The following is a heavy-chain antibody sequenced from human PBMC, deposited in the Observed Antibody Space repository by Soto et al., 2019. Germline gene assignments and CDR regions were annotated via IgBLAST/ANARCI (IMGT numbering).Heavy chain of an antibody. CDR3: ARLKNYDILNKSDY. V-gene: IGHV4-4*02. Sequence: KPSETLSLTCAVSGASIGTSNWWSWVRQSPGKGLEWIGEIHDSGSTKYNPSLKSRVTISLDKSKNQFSLNVSSVTAADTAVYYCARLKNYDILNKSDYWGQGSLVTVSS. J-gene: IGHJ4*02. CDR2: IHDSGST. D-gene: IGHD3-9*01. CDR1: GASIGTSNW.